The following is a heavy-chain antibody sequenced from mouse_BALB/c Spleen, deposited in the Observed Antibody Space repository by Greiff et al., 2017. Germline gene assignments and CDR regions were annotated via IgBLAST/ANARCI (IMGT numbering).Heavy chain of an antibody. CDR1: GYTFSSYY. CDR2: INPSNGGT. V-gene: IGHV1S81*02. D-gene: IGHD2-4*01. J-gene: IGHJ2*01. Sequence: QVQLQQSGAELVKPGASVKLSCKASGYTFSSYYMYWVKQRPGQGLEWIGEINPSNGGTNFNEKFKSKATLTVDKSSSTAYMQLSSLTSEDSAVYYCTRSYYDYQGYFDYWGQGTTLTVSS. CDR3: TRSYYDYQGYFDY.